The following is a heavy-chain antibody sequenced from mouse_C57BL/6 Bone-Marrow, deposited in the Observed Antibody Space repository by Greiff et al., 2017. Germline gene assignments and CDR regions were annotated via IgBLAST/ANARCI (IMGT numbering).Heavy chain of an antibody. V-gene: IGHV1-18*01. CDR2: INPNNGGT. CDR1: GYTFTDYN. Sequence: VQLKESGPELVKPGASVKIPCKASGYTFTDYNMDWVKQSHGKSLEWIGDINPNNGGTIYNQKFKGKATLTVDKSSSTAYMELRSLTSEDTAVYYCARDDFHWYFDVWGTGTTVTVSS. CDR3: ARDDFHWYFDV. J-gene: IGHJ1*03. D-gene: IGHD2-4*01.